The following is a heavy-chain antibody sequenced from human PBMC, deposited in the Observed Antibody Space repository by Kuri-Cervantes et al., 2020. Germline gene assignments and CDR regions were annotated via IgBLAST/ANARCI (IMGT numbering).Heavy chain of an antibody. D-gene: IGHD2-8*01. CDR2: IIPIFGTA. V-gene: IGHV1-69*05. Sequence: SVKVSCKASGYTFTYRYLHWVRQAPGQGLEWMGGIIPIFGTANYAQKFQGRVTITTDESTSTAYMELSSLRSEDTAVYYCARGPMLKGTGFDYWGQGTLVTVSS. J-gene: IGHJ4*02. CDR1: GYTFTYRY. CDR3: ARGPMLKGTGFDY.